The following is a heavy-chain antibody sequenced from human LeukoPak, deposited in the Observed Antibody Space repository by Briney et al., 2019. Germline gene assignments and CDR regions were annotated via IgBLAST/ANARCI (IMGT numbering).Heavy chain of an antibody. CDR1: GFIFSNYA. V-gene: IGHV3-23*01. Sequence: GGSLILSCAASGFIFSNYAMSWVRQVPGRGLEWVSTISSRGDSTYVADSVKGRFTISRDNSKNSLYLQMNTVRAENTAVYYCVKGPRPDITVAHTVENWGQGTLVTVSS. D-gene: IGHD6-19*01. J-gene: IGHJ4*02. CDR3: VKGPRPDITVAHTVEN. CDR2: ISSRGDST.